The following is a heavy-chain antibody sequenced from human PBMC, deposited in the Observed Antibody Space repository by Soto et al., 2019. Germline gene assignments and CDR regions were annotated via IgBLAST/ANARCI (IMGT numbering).Heavy chain of an antibody. V-gene: IGHV3-23*01. Sequence: PGGSLRLSCIASGLPHSLFAMMWIRQAPGKGLECVSGIYGSGGGIQYADSVKGRFTISRDNSKNTVYLQMTDLRADDTAIYYCAKDAVYNDGLWLMDIWGHGTQVTVSS. D-gene: IGHD2-2*03. J-gene: IGHJ4*01. CDR1: GLPHSLFA. CDR3: AKDAVYNDGLWLMDI. CDR2: IYGSGGGI.